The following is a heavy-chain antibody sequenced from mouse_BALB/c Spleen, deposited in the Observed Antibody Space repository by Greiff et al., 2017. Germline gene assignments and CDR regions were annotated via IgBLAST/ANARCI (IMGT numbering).Heavy chain of an antibody. J-gene: IGHJ2*01. Sequence: EVNVVESGGGLVKPGGSLKLSCAASGFTFSSYAMSWVRQTPEKRLEWVASISSGGSTYYPDSVKGRFTISRDNARNILYLQMSSLRSEDTAMYYCARGLTTATNFDYWGQGTTLTVSS. CDR2: ISSGGST. CDR3: ARGLTTATNFDY. D-gene: IGHD1-2*01. V-gene: IGHV5-6-5*01. CDR1: GFTFSSYA.